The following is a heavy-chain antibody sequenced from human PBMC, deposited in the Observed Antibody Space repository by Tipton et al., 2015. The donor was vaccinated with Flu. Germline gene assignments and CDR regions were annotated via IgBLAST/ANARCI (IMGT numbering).Heavy chain of an antibody. D-gene: IGHD2-21*02. CDR3: VRDPGDSRLDV. Sequence: GSLRLSCAASGFTFSDYYMTWIRQAPGKGLEWVSYISNSGSTIYYADSVKGRFTISRDISKNTVYLQMRSLRVEDMAIYYCVRDPGDSRLDVWGQGTLVTVSS. CDR2: ISNSGSTI. V-gene: IGHV3-11*01. CDR1: GFTFSDYY. J-gene: IGHJ4*02.